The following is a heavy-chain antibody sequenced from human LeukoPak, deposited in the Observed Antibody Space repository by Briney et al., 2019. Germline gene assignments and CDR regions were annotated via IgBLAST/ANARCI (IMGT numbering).Heavy chain of an antibody. CDR3: ARDIAAAGRVLDY. D-gene: IGHD6-13*01. Sequence: PGRSLRLSCAASGFTFSSYGMHWVRQAPGKGLEWVAVIWYDGSNKYYADSVKGRFTISRDNSKNTLYLQMNSLRAEDTAVYYCARDIAAAGRVLDYWGQGTLVIVSS. CDR1: GFTFSSYG. CDR2: IWYDGSNK. V-gene: IGHV3-33*01. J-gene: IGHJ4*02.